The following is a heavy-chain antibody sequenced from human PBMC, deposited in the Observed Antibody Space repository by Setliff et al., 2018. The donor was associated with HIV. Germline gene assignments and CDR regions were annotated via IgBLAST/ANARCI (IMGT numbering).Heavy chain of an antibody. Sequence: PGGSLRLSCAASGFTFSAYAMTWVRQAPGKGLEWVSATTSNGRTTDYAESVRGRFILSRDNSGNTLYLQMTSLRAEDTATYYCARLNWNDDYFDYWGQGTLVTVSS. CDR3: ARLNWNDDYFDY. CDR2: TTSNGRTT. J-gene: IGHJ4*02. D-gene: IGHD1-1*01. V-gene: IGHV3-23*01. CDR1: GFTFSAYA.